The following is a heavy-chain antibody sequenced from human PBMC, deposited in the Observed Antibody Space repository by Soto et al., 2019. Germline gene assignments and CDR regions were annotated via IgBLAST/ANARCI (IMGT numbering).Heavy chain of an antibody. CDR3: ARDGGYYGAGSYFDP. D-gene: IGHD3-10*01. Sequence: QEQLVESGGGVVQPGRSLRLSCAASGFTFSSYGMHWVRQVPGEGLEWVAVIWYDGSNKYYADSVKGRLTISRDNSKDTLYLEMNSLRAEDTAVYYCARDGGYYGAGSYFDPWGQGSLVTVSS. CDR2: IWYDGSNK. V-gene: IGHV3-33*01. CDR1: GFTFSSYG. J-gene: IGHJ5*02.